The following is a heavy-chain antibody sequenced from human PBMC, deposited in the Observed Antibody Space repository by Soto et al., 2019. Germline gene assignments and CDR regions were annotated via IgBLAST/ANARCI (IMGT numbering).Heavy chain of an antibody. CDR2: IHSSGST. D-gene: IGHD4-4*01. Sequence: GGSLRLSCAASGLIVSYNSMAWVRQTPGKGLEWVSLIHSSGSTYYADSVEGRFTISADISKNTLNLQMHSLRADDTAVYFCARGAYSPYFALDVWGQGTTVTVSS. V-gene: IGHV3-66*01. CDR1: GLIVSYNS. J-gene: IGHJ6*02. CDR3: ARGAYSPYFALDV.